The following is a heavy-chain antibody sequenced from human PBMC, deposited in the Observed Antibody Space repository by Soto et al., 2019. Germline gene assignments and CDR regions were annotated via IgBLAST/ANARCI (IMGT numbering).Heavy chain of an antibody. D-gene: IGHD6-6*01. Sequence: SETLSLTCAVYGGSFSGYYWSWIRQPPGKGLEWIGEINHSGSTNYNPSLMSRVTISVDTSKNQFSLKLNSVTAADTAVYYCARDAYSSSGYYYHGMDVWGQGTTVTVSS. CDR1: GGSFSGYY. CDR2: INHSGST. V-gene: IGHV4-34*01. CDR3: ARDAYSSSGYYYHGMDV. J-gene: IGHJ6*02.